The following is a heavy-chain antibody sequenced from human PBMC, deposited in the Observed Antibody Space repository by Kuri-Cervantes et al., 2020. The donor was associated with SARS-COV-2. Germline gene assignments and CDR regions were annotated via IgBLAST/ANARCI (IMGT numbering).Heavy chain of an antibody. D-gene: IGHD2-15*01. CDR2: IYTGGTT. CDR1: VSIFNSYT. J-gene: IGHJ3*02. CDR3: GRVRNVVARVVHAFDI. V-gene: IGHV3-66*01. Sequence: GEFLKIFCAASVSIFNSYTMKWVRQAPGMGLEWVSAIYTGGTTFYADSVKGRFTIPRDSSKNTLSLQMNSLRAEDTAVYYCGRVRNVVARVVHAFDIWGQGTVVTVSS.